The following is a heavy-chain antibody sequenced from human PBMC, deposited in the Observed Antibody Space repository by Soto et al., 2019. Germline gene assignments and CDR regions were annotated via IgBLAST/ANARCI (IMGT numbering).Heavy chain of an antibody. CDR3: ARISRYKYDCDC. Sequence: QVTLKESGPVLVNPTETLTLTCTVSGFSLSNRKVGVSWIRQPPGTALEWLAHIFSNDEKSYNTSLNTRLTTSTDTAKGQLVLTMTNMDPVDTATYYCARISRYKYDCDCRGRGSLITVSS. CDR2: IFSNDEK. D-gene: IGHD1-1*01. V-gene: IGHV2-26*01. CDR1: GFSLSNRKVG. J-gene: IGHJ4*01.